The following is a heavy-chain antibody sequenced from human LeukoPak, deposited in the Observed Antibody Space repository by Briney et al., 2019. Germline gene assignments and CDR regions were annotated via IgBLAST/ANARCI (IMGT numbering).Heavy chain of an antibody. CDR2: IYSGGST. CDR3: ASQGSGPSGYYYGMDV. CDR1: GFTVSSNY. Sequence: GGSLRLSCAASGFTVSSNYMSWVRQAPGKGLEWVSVIYSGGSTYYADSVKGRFPISRDNSKNTLYLQMNSLRAEDTAVYYCASQGSGPSGYYYGMDVWGKGTTVTVSS. V-gene: IGHV3-53*01. J-gene: IGHJ6*04. D-gene: IGHD3-10*01.